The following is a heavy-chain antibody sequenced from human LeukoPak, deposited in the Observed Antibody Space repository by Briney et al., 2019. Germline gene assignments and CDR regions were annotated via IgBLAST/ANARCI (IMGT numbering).Heavy chain of an antibody. Sequence: GGSLRLSCAASGFTFSDYGMNWVRQAPGKGLEWVAVTSYDESEKYYVDSVKGRFTISRDNSKNTLYPQMNSLRTEDTAVYYCAKSKPPREYCSATSCFAGFGAFDIWGQGTMDTVSS. CDR3: AKSKPPREYCSATSCFAGFGAFDI. D-gene: IGHD2-2*01. V-gene: IGHV3-30*18. J-gene: IGHJ3*02. CDR1: GFTFSDYG. CDR2: TSYDESEK.